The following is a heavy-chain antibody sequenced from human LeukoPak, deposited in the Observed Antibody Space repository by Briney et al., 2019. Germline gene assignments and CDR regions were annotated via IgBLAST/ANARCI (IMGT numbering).Heavy chain of an antibody. CDR3: ARVGSSSWYYIFYY. CDR2: IYTSGST. V-gene: IGHV4-4*07. D-gene: IGHD6-13*01. Sequence: PSETLSLTCTVSGGSISSYYWSWIRQPLGKGLEWVGRIYTSGSTNYNPSLKSRVTISVDTSKNQFSMKLSSVTAADTAVYYCARVGSSSWYYIFYYWGQGTLVTVSS. J-gene: IGHJ4*02. CDR1: GGSISSYY.